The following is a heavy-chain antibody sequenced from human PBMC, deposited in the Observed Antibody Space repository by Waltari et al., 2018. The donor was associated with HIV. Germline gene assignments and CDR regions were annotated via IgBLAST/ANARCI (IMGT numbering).Heavy chain of an antibody. CDR1: GGSIASRDSF. CDR3: VRHAAEFRPDFGWILAGVFEP. V-gene: IGHV4-39*01. CDR2: ALYTRRTDLFPGQF. D-gene: IGHD6-19*01. Sequence: QVQLQESGPGFVKPSETLSLICNVSGGSIASRDSFWVWIRQSPETALAGVCSALYTRRTDLFPGQFFAKSSLKSRVALSGDTSKNQVSLRLTSVTAADTGLYYCVRHAAEFRPDFGWILAGVFEPWGLGTQVIVS. J-gene: IGHJ1*01.